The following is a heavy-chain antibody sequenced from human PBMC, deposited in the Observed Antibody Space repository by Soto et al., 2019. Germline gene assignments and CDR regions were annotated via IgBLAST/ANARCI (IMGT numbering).Heavy chain of an antibody. CDR1: VVSVSSNYY. J-gene: IGHJ6*01. V-gene: IGHV4-59*02. D-gene: IGHD2-2*01. Sequence: SETLSLTCTFSVVSVSSNYYWSWVRQPPGKGLEWIGYVFHSAKTNYNPSLKSRVTISLDMSKNQFSLNLTSVTAADSAMYYCATIVVVPTPIKPYNFPYVLEVWGQGTTVTVSS. CDR3: ATIVVVPTPIKPYNFPYVLEV. CDR2: VFHSAKT.